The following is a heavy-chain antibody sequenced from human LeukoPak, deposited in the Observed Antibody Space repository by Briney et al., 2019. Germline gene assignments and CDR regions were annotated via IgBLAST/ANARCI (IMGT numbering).Heavy chain of an antibody. CDR2: IIPIFGTA. CDR1: GGTFSSYA. J-gene: IGHJ4*02. V-gene: IGHV1-69*05. CDR3: ARGAYSGGDCYSRGYDY. Sequence: SVKVSCKASGGTFSSYAISWVRQAPGQGLEWMGGIIPIFGTANYAQKFQGRVTITTDESTSTAYMELSSLRSEDTAVYYCARGAYSGGDCYSRGYDYWGQGTLVTVSS. D-gene: IGHD2-21*02.